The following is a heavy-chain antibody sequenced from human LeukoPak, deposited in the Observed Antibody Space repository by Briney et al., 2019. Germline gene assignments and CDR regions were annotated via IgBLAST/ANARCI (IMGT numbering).Heavy chain of an antibody. Sequence: PGGSLRLSCEVSGFTFSSHAMGWVRQAPGEGLEWVSVISGGGGSTYYADSLKGRFTISRDNSKNTLYLQMNSLTAADTAVYYCAKGVGELGFRFDSWGQGTLVTVSS. CDR2: ISGGGGST. V-gene: IGHV3-23*01. J-gene: IGHJ4*02. D-gene: IGHD3-16*01. CDR3: AKGVGELGFRFDS. CDR1: GFTFSSHA.